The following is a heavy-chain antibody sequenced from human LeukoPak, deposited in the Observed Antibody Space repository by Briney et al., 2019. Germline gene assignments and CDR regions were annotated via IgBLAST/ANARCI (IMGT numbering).Heavy chain of an antibody. CDR2: IYYSGST. CDR1: GGSISSGDYY. D-gene: IGHD2-2*01. V-gene: IGHV4-61*08. Sequence: SETLSLTCTVSGGSISSGDYYWSWIRQPPGKGLEWIGYIYYSGSTNYNPSLKSRVTISVDTSKNQFSLKLSSVTAADTAVYYCARGHIVVVPAATRGAFDIWGQGTMVTVSS. J-gene: IGHJ3*02. CDR3: ARGHIVVVPAATRGAFDI.